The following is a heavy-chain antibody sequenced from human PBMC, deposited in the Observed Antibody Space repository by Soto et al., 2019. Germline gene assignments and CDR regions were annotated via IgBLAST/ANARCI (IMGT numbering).Heavy chain of an antibody. CDR2: IYYSGST. V-gene: IGHV4-59*01. D-gene: IGHD3-9*01. CDR3: AVILTGYIGMDV. Sequence: QVQLQESGPGLVKPSETLSLTCTVSGGSISSYYWSWIRQPPGKGLEWIGYIYYSGSTNYNPSLMSRATISVDSSKNQFALKLSSVTAADTAVYYCAVILTGYIGMDVWGQGTTVTVSS. CDR1: GGSISSYY. J-gene: IGHJ6*02.